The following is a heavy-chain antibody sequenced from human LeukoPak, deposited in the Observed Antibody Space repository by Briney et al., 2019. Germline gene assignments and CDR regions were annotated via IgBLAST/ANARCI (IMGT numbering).Heavy chain of an antibody. CDR2: IYYSGST. CDR3: ARKRDDFWSGSPSAHFDY. J-gene: IGHJ4*02. D-gene: IGHD3-3*01. CDR1: GGSVSSGSYY. V-gene: IGHV4-61*01. Sequence: SETLSLTCTVSGGSVSSGSYYWSWIRHPPGKGLEWIGYIYYSGSTNYNPSLKSRVTISVDTSKNQFSLKLSSVTAADTAVYYCARKRDDFWSGSPSAHFDYWGQGTLVTVSS.